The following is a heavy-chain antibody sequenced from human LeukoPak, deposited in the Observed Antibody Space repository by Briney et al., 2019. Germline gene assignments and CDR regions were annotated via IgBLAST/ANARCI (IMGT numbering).Heavy chain of an antibody. Sequence: ASVKVSCKASGYTFTGYYMHWVRQAPGQGLEWMGSINPNSGGTNYAQKFQGRVTMPRDTSISTAYMELSRLRSDDTAVYYCARVMGSSGWYLDDAFDIWGQGTMVTVSS. D-gene: IGHD6-19*01. CDR3: ARVMGSSGWYLDDAFDI. CDR1: GYTFTGYY. CDR2: INPNSGGT. J-gene: IGHJ3*02. V-gene: IGHV1-2*02.